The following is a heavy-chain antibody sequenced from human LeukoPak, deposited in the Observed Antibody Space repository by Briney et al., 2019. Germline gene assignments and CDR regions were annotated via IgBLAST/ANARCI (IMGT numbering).Heavy chain of an antibody. V-gene: IGHV3-23*01. CDR1: GFTFSSYG. J-gene: IGHJ4*02. CDR3: AKLSDRYSYDYADY. Sequence: GGSLRLSCAASGFTFSSYGMSWVRQAPGKGLEWVSAISDSGDSTYSADSVKGRFTISRDNSKNTLYLQMNSVRAEDTAVYYCAKLSDRYSYDYADYWGQGTLITVSS. CDR2: ISDSGDST. D-gene: IGHD5-18*01.